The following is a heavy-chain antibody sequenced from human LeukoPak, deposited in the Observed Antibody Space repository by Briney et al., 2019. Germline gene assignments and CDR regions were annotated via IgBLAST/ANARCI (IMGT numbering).Heavy chain of an antibody. CDR3: ARGVLFTMIVARFDP. J-gene: IGHJ5*02. V-gene: IGHV3-30-3*01. CDR1: GFTFSSYA. CDR2: ISYDGSNK. Sequence: GGSLRLSCAASGFTFSSYAMHWVRQAPGKGLEWVAVISYDGSNKYYADSVKGRFTISRDNSKDTLYLQMNSLRVEDTAVYYCARGVLFTMIVARFDPWGQGTLVTVSS. D-gene: IGHD3-22*01.